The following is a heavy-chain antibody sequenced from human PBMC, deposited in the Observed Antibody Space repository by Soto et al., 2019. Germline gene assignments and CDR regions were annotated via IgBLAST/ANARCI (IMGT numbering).Heavy chain of an antibody. CDR2: INPKSGGT. D-gene: IGHD2-8*01. V-gene: IGHV1-2*04. Sequence: ASVKVSCKASGYSFTDYHIHWVRQAPGQGLEWLGRINPKSGGTSTAQKFQGWVTMTTDTSISTASMELTRLTSDDTAIYYCARGDSTDCSNGVCSFFYNHDMDVWGQGTTVTVSA. J-gene: IGHJ6*01. CDR3: ARGDSTDCSNGVCSFFYNHDMDV. CDR1: GYSFTDYH.